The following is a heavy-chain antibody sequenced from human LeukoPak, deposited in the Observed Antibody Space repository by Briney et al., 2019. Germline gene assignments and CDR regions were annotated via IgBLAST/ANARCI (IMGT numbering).Heavy chain of an antibody. CDR2: ISGSGGST. Sequence: GGSLRLSCAASGFTLSSYAMSWVRQAPGKGLEWVSAISGSGGSTYYADSVKGRFTISRDNSKNTLYLQMNSLRAEDTAVYYCATHSPVYYYGSGSYYYFDYWGQGTLVTVSS. CDR3: ATHSPVYYYGSGSYYYFDY. V-gene: IGHV3-23*01. CDR1: GFTLSSYA. D-gene: IGHD3-10*01. J-gene: IGHJ4*02.